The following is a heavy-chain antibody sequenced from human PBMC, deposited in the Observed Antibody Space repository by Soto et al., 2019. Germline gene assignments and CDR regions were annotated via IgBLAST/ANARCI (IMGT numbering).Heavy chain of an antibody. CDR2: IIPIFGTA. CDR3: AREGVAIFGVVTTNYYFDY. CDR1: GGTFSSYA. J-gene: IGHJ4*02. Sequence: GASVKVSCKASGGTFSSYAISWVRQAPGQGLEWMGGIIPIFGTANYAQKFQGRVTITADESTSTAYMELSSLRSEDTAVYYCAREGVAIFGVVTTNYYFDYWGQGTLVTVSS. V-gene: IGHV1-69*13. D-gene: IGHD3-3*01.